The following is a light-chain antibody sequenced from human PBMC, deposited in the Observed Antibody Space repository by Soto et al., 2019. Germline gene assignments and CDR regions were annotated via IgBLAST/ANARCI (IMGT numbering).Light chain of an antibody. CDR3: QQSYSVPG. Sequence: DIQMTQSPSSLSASIGDRVTITCRARQSVSNYLSWYQQKPGSSPRLLIFAASSLHTGVPSRFSGSRSGTDFTLTISSLQPEDFATYYCQQSYSVPGFGQGTKLEIK. V-gene: IGKV1-39*01. CDR2: AAS. CDR1: QSVSNY. J-gene: IGKJ2*03.